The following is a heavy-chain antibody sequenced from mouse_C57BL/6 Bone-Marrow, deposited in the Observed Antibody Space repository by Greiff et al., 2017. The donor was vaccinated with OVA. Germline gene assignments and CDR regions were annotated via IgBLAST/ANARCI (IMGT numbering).Heavy chain of an antibody. CDR1: GFTFSSYT. CDR3: ARRDYDWYFDV. J-gene: IGHJ1*03. CDR2: ISGGGGNT. V-gene: IGHV5-9*01. D-gene: IGHD1-1*02. Sequence: EVQLVESGGGLVKPGGSLKLSCAASGFTFSSYTMSWVRQTPEKRLEWVATISGGGGNTYYPDSVKGRFTISRDNAKNTLYLQMRSLRSEDTALYYCARRDYDWYFDVWGTGTTVTVSS.